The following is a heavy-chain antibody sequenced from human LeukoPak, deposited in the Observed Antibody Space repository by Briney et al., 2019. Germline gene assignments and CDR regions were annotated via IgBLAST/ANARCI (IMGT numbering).Heavy chain of an antibody. D-gene: IGHD3-22*01. CDR2: IIPIFGTA. Sequence: ASVTVSCTASGGTFSSYAISWVRHAPGQGLEWMGGIIPIFGTANYAQKFQGRVTITADESTSTAYMELSSLRSEDTAVYYCARNEGYYYDSLYFDYWGQGTLVTVSS. CDR3: ARNEGYYYDSLYFDY. V-gene: IGHV1-69*13. J-gene: IGHJ4*02. CDR1: GGTFSSYA.